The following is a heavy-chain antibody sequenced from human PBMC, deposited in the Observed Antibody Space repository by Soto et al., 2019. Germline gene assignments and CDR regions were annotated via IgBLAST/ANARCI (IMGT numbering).Heavy chain of an antibody. J-gene: IGHJ4*02. CDR3: ARDSLSGYYFDY. V-gene: IGHV4-30-2*01. CDR2: TYHSGGT. CDR1: GDSISSGGYS. Sequence: QLQLQESGSGLVKPSQTLSLTCVVSGDSISSGGYSWNWIRQPPGKGLEWIGHTYHSGGTLYNPPLDSRVTISVDKSKNQFSLRLTSVTAADTAVYYCARDSLSGYYFDYWGQGTLVTVSS. D-gene: IGHD3-22*01.